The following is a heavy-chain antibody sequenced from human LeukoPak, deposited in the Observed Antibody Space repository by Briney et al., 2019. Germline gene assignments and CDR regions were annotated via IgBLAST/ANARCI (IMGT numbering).Heavy chain of an antibody. V-gene: IGHV3-30*03. CDR1: GFTVSSNY. D-gene: IGHD3-9*01. Sequence: GGSLRLSCAASGFTVSSNYMSWVRQAPGKGLEWVAVTSSDGSHKYYADSVKGRFTISKDYSKNTLYLQMNSLRAEDTAVYFCARDILTGYPSFPDYWGQGTLVTVSS. CDR2: TSSDGSHK. CDR3: ARDILTGYPSFPDY. J-gene: IGHJ4*02.